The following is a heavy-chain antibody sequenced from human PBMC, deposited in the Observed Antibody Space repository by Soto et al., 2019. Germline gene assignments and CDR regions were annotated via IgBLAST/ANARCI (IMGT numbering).Heavy chain of an antibody. CDR1: GGTFRTYA. CDR2: IIPIFGKV. Sequence: QVQLLQSGAEVKKPGSSVRVSCEASGGTFRTYAISWVRQAPGQGLEWMGEIIPIFGKVNYAQKFQGRVTITADESTTTGYMDLRSLTSEDTVVYYCAKGAVAGTPTSYYYYGMDVWGQGSTVTVS. V-gene: IGHV1-69*12. CDR3: AKGAVAGTPTSYYYYGMDV. J-gene: IGHJ6*02. D-gene: IGHD6-19*01.